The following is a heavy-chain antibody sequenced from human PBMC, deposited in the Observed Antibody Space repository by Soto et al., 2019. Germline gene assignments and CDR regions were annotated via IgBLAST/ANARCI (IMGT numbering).Heavy chain of an antibody. J-gene: IGHJ5*02. D-gene: IGHD3-22*01. CDR2: IIPILGIA. CDR1: GGTFSSYT. CDR3: ARTNPSTYYYDPANWFDP. Sequence: QVQLVQSGAEVKKPGSSVKVSCKASGGTFSSYTISWVRQAPGQGLEWMGRIIPILGIANYAQKFQGRVTITADKSTTTAYMELSSLRSEDTAVYYCARTNPSTYYYDPANWFDPWGQGTLVTVSS. V-gene: IGHV1-69*02.